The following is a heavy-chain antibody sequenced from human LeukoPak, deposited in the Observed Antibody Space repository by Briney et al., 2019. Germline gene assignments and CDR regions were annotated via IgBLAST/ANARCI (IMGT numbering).Heavy chain of an antibody. D-gene: IGHD2-2*02. CDR2: ISDSGDRT. CDR3: ARPDCSSTSCYTLEF. Sequence: GGSLRLSCAASGFTFRSYTMRWVRQAPGKGLEWVSAISDSGDRTDYADSVKGRFTISRDNAKNILYLQMNSLRAEDTAVYYCARPDCSSTSCYTLEFWGQGTLVTVPS. J-gene: IGHJ4*02. V-gene: IGHV3-23*01. CDR1: GFTFRSYT.